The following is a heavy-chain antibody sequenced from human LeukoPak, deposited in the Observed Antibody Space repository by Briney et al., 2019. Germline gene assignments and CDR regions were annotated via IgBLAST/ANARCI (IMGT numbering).Heavy chain of an antibody. J-gene: IGHJ4*03. D-gene: IGHD3-3*01. CDR2: INHSGST. Sequence: PSETLSLTCAVYGGSFSGYYWSWIRQPPGKGLEWIGEINHSGSTNYNPSLKSRVTILLDTSKNQFSLKLTSVTAADTAVYYCAEIRSWRGYWGQGPMVTVSS. CDR1: GGSFSGYY. V-gene: IGHV4-34*01. CDR3: AEIRSWRGY.